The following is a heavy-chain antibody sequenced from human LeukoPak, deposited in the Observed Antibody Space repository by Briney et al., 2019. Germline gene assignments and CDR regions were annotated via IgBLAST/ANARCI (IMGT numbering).Heavy chain of an antibody. CDR2: ISYDGSNE. J-gene: IGHJ4*02. V-gene: IGHV3-30*03. Sequence: GGSLRLSCAASAFSFSTHGVHWVRQAPGKGLEWVAVISYDGSNEHYADSVKGRFAISRDSAKNTLYLQMNSLRAEDTAVYYCARDGVPAAADYWGQGTVVTVSS. CDR3: ARDGVPAAADY. D-gene: IGHD2-2*01. CDR1: AFSFSTHG.